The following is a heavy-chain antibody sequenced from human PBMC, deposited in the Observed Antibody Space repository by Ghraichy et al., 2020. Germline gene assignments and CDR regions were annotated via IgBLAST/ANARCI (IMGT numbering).Heavy chain of an antibody. D-gene: IGHD3-10*01. CDR2: ISSSSSTI. CDR1: GFTFSSYS. J-gene: IGHJ6*02. V-gene: IGHV3-48*02. Sequence: LSLTYAASGFTFSSYSMNWVRQAPGKGLEWVSYISSSSSTIYYADSVKGRFTISRDNAKSSLYLQMNGLRDEDTAVYYCARNYGSGRYGMDVWGQGTTVTVSS. CDR3: ARNYGSGRYGMDV.